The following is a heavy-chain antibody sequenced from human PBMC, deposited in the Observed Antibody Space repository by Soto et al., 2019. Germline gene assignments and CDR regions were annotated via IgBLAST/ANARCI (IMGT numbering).Heavy chain of an antibody. D-gene: IGHD3-3*01. V-gene: IGHV3-23*01. Sequence: GGSLRLSCAASGFTFSSYAMSWVRQAPGKGLEWVSAISGSGGSTYYADSVKGRFTISRDNSKNTLYLQMNSLRAEDTAVYYCAKDQIARGGITIFGVVLVTFDYWGQGTLVTVSS. J-gene: IGHJ4*02. CDR2: ISGSGGST. CDR3: AKDQIARGGITIFGVVLVTFDY. CDR1: GFTFSSYA.